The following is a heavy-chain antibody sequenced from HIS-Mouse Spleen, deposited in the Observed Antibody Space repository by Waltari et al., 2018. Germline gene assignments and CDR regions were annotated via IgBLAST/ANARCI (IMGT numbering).Heavy chain of an antibody. V-gene: IGHV1-8*01. Sequence: QVQLVQSGAEVKKPGASVKVSCKASGSTFTSYELNWVRPATGQGLEWMGWMNPNSGNTGYAQKFQGRVTMTRNTSISTAYMELSSLRSEDTAVYYCARVYYDFWSGYYYWGQGTLVTVSS. CDR2: MNPNSGNT. CDR1: GSTFTSYE. J-gene: IGHJ4*02. D-gene: IGHD3-3*01. CDR3: ARVYYDFWSGYYY.